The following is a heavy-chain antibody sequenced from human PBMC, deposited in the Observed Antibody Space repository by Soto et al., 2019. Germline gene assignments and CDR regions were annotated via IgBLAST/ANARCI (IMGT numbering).Heavy chain of an antibody. CDR3: ARGGGNNFGIDY. V-gene: IGHV4-59*01. CDR2: IYYSGYT. Sequence: SETLSLTCTVSGDSIRGFYWSWIRQPPGKGLEWIGYIYYSGYTNYNPSLKNRGTISVDTPKKQFFLKLRSVTAADTALYYCARGGGNNFGIDYWGQGIQVTVSS. J-gene: IGHJ4*02. D-gene: IGHD5-12*01. CDR1: GDSIRGFY.